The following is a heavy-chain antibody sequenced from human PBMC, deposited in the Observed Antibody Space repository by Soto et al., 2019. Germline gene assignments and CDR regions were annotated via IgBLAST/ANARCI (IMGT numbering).Heavy chain of an antibody. CDR1: GGTFNTYA. Sequence: QLQLVQSGAEVKRPGSSVKVSCKASGGTFNTYAINWVRQAPGQGLEWMGGLIPMFDTTNYAQRFQGRVTITADVSTTTAYMELFSLRSEDTAVYYCARKEAQMYSYDSSDFYDAFDIWGQGTMVTVSS. V-gene: IGHV1-69*01. CDR2: LIPMFDTT. CDR3: ARKEAQMYSYDSSDFYDAFDI. J-gene: IGHJ3*02. D-gene: IGHD3-22*01.